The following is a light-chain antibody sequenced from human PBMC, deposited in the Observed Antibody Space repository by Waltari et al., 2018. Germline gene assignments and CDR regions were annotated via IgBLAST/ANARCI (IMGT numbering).Light chain of an antibody. CDR1: QSISRY. CDR3: QNYERLPAT. J-gene: IGKJ1*01. CDR2: EAS. V-gene: IGKV3-20*01. Sequence: DIVLTQSPGTLSLSPGERATLSCRASQSISRYLVWYQQKPGQAPRLLIYEASRRATGIPDRFSGSGSGTDFSLTISRLEPEDFAVYYCQNYERLPATFGQGTKVEIK.